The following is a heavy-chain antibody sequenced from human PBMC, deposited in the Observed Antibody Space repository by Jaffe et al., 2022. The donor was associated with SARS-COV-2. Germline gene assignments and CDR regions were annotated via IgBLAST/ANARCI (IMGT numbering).Heavy chain of an antibody. Sequence: QVQLVESGGGVVQPGRSLRLSCAASGFTFSSYGMHWVRQAPGKGLEWVAVIWYDGSNKYYADSVKGRFTISRDNSKNTLYLQMNSLRAEDTAVYYCARGGCSSTSCYFRSYFDYWGQGTLVTVSS. V-gene: IGHV3-33*01. J-gene: IGHJ4*02. CDR3: ARGGCSSTSCYFRSYFDY. CDR2: IWYDGSNK. D-gene: IGHD2-2*01. CDR1: GFTFSSYG.